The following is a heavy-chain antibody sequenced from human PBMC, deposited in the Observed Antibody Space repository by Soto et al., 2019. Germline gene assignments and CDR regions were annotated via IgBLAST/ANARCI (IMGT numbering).Heavy chain of an antibody. CDR3: ARVVYSGKAVLFWFDP. CDR2: ISAYNGNT. D-gene: IGHD2-8*01. J-gene: IGHJ5*02. Sequence: QVQLVQSGAEVKKPGASVKVSCKASGYTFTSYGISWVRQAPGQGLEWMGWISAYNGNTNDAQKLQGRVTMTPDTYTSTAYMELRSLRSDDTAVYYWARVVYSGKAVLFWFDPWGQGTLVTVSS. V-gene: IGHV1-18*01. CDR1: GYTFTSYG.